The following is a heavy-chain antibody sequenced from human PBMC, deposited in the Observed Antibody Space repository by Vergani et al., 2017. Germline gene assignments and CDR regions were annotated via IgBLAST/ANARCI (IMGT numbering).Heavy chain of an antibody. CDR3: ARGNYYGSGTYDDP. J-gene: IGHJ5*02. Sequence: ELQLVESGGGLVQPGGSLRLSCAASGSTVSGNYMTWVRQAPGKGLEWVSHIYCGDETYYADSVKGRVTISRDTSKNPLHLQINNPRVEDTAVYYCARGNYYGSGTYDDPWGQGTLVTVSA. V-gene: IGHV3-66*02. D-gene: IGHD3-10*01. CDR1: GSTVSGNY. CDR2: IYCGDET.